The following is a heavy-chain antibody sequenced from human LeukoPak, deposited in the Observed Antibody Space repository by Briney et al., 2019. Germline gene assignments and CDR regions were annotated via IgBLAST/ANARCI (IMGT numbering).Heavy chain of an antibody. D-gene: IGHD6-13*01. CDR3: AREQQLPTGSWFDP. CDR1: GFTFSSYG. J-gene: IGHJ5*02. Sequence: GGSLRLSCAASGFTFSSYGMHWVRQAPGKGLEWVAVIWYDGSNKYYADSVKGRFTISRDNSKNTLYLQMNSLRAEDTVVYYCAREQQLPTGSWFDPWGQGTLVTVSS. CDR2: IWYDGSNK. V-gene: IGHV3-33*08.